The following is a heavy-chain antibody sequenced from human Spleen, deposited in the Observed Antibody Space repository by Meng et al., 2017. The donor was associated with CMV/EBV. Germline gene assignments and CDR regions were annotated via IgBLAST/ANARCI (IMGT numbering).Heavy chain of an antibody. D-gene: IGHD1-26*01. CDR2: IDHSENT. V-gene: IGHV4-4*02. CDR3: ARAEYSGNYYEGD. CDR1: GGAISSSSW. Sequence: GSGGAISSSSWWSWVRQPPGKGLEWIGEIDHSENTNYNPSLKSRVSISVDNSKNQFSLKVTSVTAADTAVYYCARAEYSGNYYEGDWGQGILVTVSS. J-gene: IGHJ4*02.